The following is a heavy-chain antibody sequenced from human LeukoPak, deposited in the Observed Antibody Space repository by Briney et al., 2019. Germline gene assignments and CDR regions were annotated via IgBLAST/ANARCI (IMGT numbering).Heavy chain of an antibody. CDR3: ARGWDYFDY. D-gene: IGHD1-26*01. V-gene: IGHV4-59*01. CDR2: IYYSGST. CDR1: GFTFSSNA. Sequence: GSLRLSCAASGFTFSSNAMSWIRQPPGKGLEWIGYIYYSGSTNYNPSLRSRVTISVDTSKNQFSLKLSSVTAADTAVYYCARGWDYFDYWGQGTLVTVSS. J-gene: IGHJ4*02.